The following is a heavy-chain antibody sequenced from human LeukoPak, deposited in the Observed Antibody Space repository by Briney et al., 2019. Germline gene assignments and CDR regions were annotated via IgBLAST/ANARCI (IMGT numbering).Heavy chain of an antibody. J-gene: IGHJ4*01. V-gene: IGHV4-39*07. CDR2: IYYSGST. Sequence: SSETLSLTCTVSGGSISSSSYYWGWLRQPPGKGLLWIGSIYYSGSTYYNPALKSRVTVSVDTSKNQFSLKLSSVTAADTAVYYCARGDARGYSYGHFHFDHWGHGTLVTVSS. CDR1: GGSISSSSYY. D-gene: IGHD5-18*01. CDR3: ARGDARGYSYGHFHFDH.